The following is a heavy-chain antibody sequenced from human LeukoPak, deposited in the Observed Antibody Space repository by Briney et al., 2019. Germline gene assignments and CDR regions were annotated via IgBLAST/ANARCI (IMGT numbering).Heavy chain of an antibody. CDR3: AIALTPATKFAPPDY. CDR2: IYYSGST. CDR1: GGSISSGDYY. V-gene: IGHV4-30-4*01. J-gene: IGHJ4*02. D-gene: IGHD4-11*01. Sequence: PSQTLSLTCTVSGGSISSGDYYWSWIRQPPGKGLEWIGYIYYSGSTYYNPSLKSRLTLSIDTSKNQFSLKLSSVTAADTAVYYCAIALTPATKFAPPDYWGQGTLFAVSS.